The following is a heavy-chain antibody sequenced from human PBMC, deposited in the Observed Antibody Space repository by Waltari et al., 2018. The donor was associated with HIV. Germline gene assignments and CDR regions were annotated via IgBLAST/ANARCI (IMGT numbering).Heavy chain of an antibody. Sequence: QVQLLQSGAEVKKPGASVKVSCKASGYTFSDYYTHWVRQAPGQGLEWMGWIDPNSGGTNYAQKFQGRVTMTRDTSTSTAYMELSRLRSDDTAVYYCAREGFGFDYWGQGTLVTVSS. CDR3: AREGFGFDY. V-gene: IGHV1-2*02. D-gene: IGHD3-16*01. CDR1: GYTFSDYY. CDR2: IDPNSGGT. J-gene: IGHJ4*02.